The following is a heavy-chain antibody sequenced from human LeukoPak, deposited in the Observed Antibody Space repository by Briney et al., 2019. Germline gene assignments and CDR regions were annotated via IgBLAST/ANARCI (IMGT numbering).Heavy chain of an antibody. CDR1: GYTFTSYY. J-gene: IGHJ6*02. D-gene: IGHD1-1*01. Sequence: ASVKVSCKASGYTFTSYYMHWVRQAPGQGLEWMGIINPSGGSTSYAQKFQGRVTMTRDTSTSTVYMELSSLKSEDTAVYYCARENWNDSPYYYGMDVWGQGTTVTVSS. CDR3: ARENWNDSPYYYGMDV. CDR2: INPSGGST. V-gene: IGHV1-46*01.